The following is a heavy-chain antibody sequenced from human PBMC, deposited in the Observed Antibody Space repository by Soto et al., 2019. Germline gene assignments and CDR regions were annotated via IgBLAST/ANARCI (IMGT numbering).Heavy chain of an antibody. CDR3: AREEILGARSFDY. CDR1: GFTFSSYS. J-gene: IGHJ4*02. D-gene: IGHD1-26*01. Sequence: GGSLRLSCAASGFTFSSYSVNWVRQAPGKGLEWVSYISSGSKTIFYADSVKGRFTVSRDNAKNSQYLQMNSLRDEDTAVYYCAREEILGARSFDYWGQGTLVTVSS. V-gene: IGHV3-48*02. CDR2: ISSGSKTI.